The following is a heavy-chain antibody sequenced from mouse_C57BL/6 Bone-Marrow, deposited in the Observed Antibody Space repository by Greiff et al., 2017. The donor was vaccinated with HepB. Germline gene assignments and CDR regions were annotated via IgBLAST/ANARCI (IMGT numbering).Heavy chain of an antibody. J-gene: IGHJ1*03. Sequence: EVQGVESGGGLVKPGGSLKLSCAASGFTFSSYAMSWVRQTPEKRLEWVATISDGGSYTYYPDNVKGRFTISRDNAKNNLYLQMSKLKSEDTAMYYCARAPYYYGSSPYWYCDVWGTGTTVTVSS. V-gene: IGHV5-4*01. D-gene: IGHD1-1*01. CDR3: ARAPYYYGSSPYWYCDV. CDR2: ISDGGSYT. CDR1: GFTFSSYA.